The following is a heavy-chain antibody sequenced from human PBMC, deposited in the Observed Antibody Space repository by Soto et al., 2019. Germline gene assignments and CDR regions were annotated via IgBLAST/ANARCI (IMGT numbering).Heavy chain of an antibody. CDR3: ARGLPEVYNWNYVSRYYFDY. D-gene: IGHD1-7*01. CDR2: IYYSGST. Sequence: SETLSLTCTVSGGSISSGGYYWSWIRQHPGKGLEWIGYIYYSGSTYYNPSLKSRVTISVDTSKNQFSLKLSSVTAADTAVYYCARGLPEVYNWNYVSRYYFDYWGQGTLVTVSS. V-gene: IGHV4-31*03. CDR1: GGSISSGGYY. J-gene: IGHJ4*02.